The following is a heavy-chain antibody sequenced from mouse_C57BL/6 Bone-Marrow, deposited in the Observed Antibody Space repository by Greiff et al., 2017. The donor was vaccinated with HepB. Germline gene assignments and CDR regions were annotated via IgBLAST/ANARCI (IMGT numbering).Heavy chain of an antibody. CDR2: ISSGSSTI. CDR1: GFTFSDYG. D-gene: IGHD3-1*01. J-gene: IGHJ1*03. Sequence: EVKLMESGGGLVKPGGSLKLSCAASGFTFSDYGMPWVRQAPEKGLEWVAYISSGSSTIYYADTVKGRFTISRDNAKTPLVLQMTSLRSEDTAMYYCARPGLRGYFDVWGTGTTVTVSS. V-gene: IGHV5-17*01. CDR3: ARPGLRGYFDV.